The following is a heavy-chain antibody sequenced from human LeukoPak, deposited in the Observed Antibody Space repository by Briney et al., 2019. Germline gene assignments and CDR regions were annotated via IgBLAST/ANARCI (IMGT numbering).Heavy chain of an antibody. CDR3: ARQTGSGLFTLP. Sequence: SETLSLTCAVYGGSFSGYYWSWIRQPPGKGLEWIGEINHSGSTNYNPSLKSRGTISVDTPKNQFSLKLSSVTAADTAVYYCARQTGSGLFTLPGGQGTLVTVSS. J-gene: IGHJ4*02. V-gene: IGHV4-34*01. D-gene: IGHD3/OR15-3a*01. CDR2: INHSGST. CDR1: GGSFSGYY.